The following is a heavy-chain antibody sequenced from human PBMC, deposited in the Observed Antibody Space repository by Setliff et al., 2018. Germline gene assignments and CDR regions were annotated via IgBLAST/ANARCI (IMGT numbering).Heavy chain of an antibody. CDR3: ARDRKYYDSSGSFDY. CDR2: IYTSGST. Sequence: SETLSLTCTVSGGSISSYYWSWIRQPAGKGLEWIGRIYTSGSTNYNPSLKSRVTISLDTSKSQFFLKLNSVTAADTAVYYCARDRKYYDSSGSFDYWGQGTLVTVSS. CDR1: GGSISSYY. D-gene: IGHD3-22*01. J-gene: IGHJ4*02. V-gene: IGHV4-4*07.